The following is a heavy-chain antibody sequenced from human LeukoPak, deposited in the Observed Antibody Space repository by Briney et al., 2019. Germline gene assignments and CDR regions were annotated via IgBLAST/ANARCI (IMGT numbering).Heavy chain of an antibody. CDR1: GGSISSSSYY. V-gene: IGHV4-39*01. Sequence: PSETLSHTCTVSGGSISSSSYYWGWIRQPPGKGLEWIGSIYYSGSTYYNPSLKSRVTISVDTSKNQFSLKLSSVTAADTAVYYCARHSSMTTVTLRGWGQGTLVTVSS. D-gene: IGHD4-17*01. J-gene: IGHJ4*02. CDR3: ARHSSMTTVTLRG. CDR2: IYYSGST.